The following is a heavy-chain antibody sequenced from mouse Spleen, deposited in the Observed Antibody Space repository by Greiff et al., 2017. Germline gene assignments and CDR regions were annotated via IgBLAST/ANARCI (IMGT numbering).Heavy chain of an antibody. V-gene: IGHV1-76*01. D-gene: IGHD1-3*01. CDR1: GYTFTDYY. CDR2: IYPGSGNT. J-gene: IGHJ1*01. CDR3: ARESWYFDV. Sequence: VKLVESGAELVRPGASVKLSCKASGYTFTDYYINWVKQRPGQGLEWIARIYPGSGNTYYNEKFKGKATLTAEKSSSTAYMQLSSLTSEDSAVYFCARESWYFDVWGAGTTVTVSS.